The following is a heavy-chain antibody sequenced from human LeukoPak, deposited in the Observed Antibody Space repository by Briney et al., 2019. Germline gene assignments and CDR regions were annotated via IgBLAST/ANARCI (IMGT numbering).Heavy chain of an antibody. V-gene: IGHV4-59*01. Sequence: SETLSLTCTVSGGSISSYYWSWIRQPPGKGLEWIRYIYYSGSTNYNPSLKSRVTISGDTSKNQFSLKLRSVTAADTAVYYCARVDATGLGYFALWGRGTLVTVSS. CDR3: ARVDATGLGYFAL. CDR1: GGSISSYY. CDR2: IYYSGST. J-gene: IGHJ2*01. D-gene: IGHD2-15*01.